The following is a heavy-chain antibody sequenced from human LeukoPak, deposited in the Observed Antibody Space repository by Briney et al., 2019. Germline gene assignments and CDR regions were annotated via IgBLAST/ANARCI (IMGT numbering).Heavy chain of an antibody. Sequence: PGRSLRLSCAASGFIFSHYGMHWVRQAPGKGLEWVAVIWSDGSNRFYAGSVKGRFTISRDNSQNTLFLQMNSLRAEDTAMYYCARDGQRGFDYSNSLEYWGHGTLVTVSS. V-gene: IGHV3-33*01. CDR2: IWSDGSNR. CDR3: ARDGQRGFDYSNSLEY. J-gene: IGHJ4*01. D-gene: IGHD4-11*01. CDR1: GFIFSHYG.